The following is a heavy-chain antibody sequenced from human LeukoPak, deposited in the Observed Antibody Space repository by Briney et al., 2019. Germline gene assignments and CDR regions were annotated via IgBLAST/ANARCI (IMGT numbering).Heavy chain of an antibody. CDR1: GFTFDTCE. V-gene: IGHV3-48*03. J-gene: IGHJ4*02. Sequence: AGGSLRLSCVASGFTFDTCEMNWVRQAPGKGLEWISYISSSGGTIYYADSVKGRFTISRDNAKNSLYLQLSSLRADDSAVYCCARSHSSGYYYSDHWGQGTLVTVSS. CDR3: ARSHSSGYYYSDH. CDR2: ISSSGGTI. D-gene: IGHD6-19*01.